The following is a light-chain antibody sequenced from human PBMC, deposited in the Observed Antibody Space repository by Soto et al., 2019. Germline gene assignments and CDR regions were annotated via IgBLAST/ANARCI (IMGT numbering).Light chain of an antibody. J-gene: IGKJ4*01. V-gene: IGKV3-11*01. CDR3: QQRSKWPPKVT. CDR1: QSVSSH. Sequence: EIVLTQSPATLSLSPGERATLSCRASQSVSSHLAWYQKKPGQAPRLLIYDASNRATGIPARFSGSGSGTDFTLTISSLEPEDLAVYYCQQRSKWPPKVTLGGGTKVDI. CDR2: DAS.